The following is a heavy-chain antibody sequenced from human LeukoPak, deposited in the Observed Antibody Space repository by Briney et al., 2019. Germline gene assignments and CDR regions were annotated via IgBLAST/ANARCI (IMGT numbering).Heavy chain of an antibody. V-gene: IGHV4-30-4*08. CDR3: ARVVPATIAAYYYYMDV. CDR2: IYYSGST. J-gene: IGHJ6*03. D-gene: IGHD2-2*01. CDR1: GGSISTDDYY. Sequence: SETLSLTCTVSGGSISTDDYYWSWIRQPPGKGLEWIGYIYYSGSTYYNPSLKSRVTISVDTSKNQFSLKVNSVTAADTAMYYCARVVPATIAAYYYYMDVWGKGTTVTVSS.